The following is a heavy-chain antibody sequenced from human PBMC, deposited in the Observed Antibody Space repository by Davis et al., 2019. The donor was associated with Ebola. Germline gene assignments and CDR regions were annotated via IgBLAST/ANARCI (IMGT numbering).Heavy chain of an antibody. CDR2: IHHSGSA. Sequence: PGGSLRLSCTVSGVSITTYFWGWIRQPPGKGLEWVGYIHHSGSANSNPSLKSRVTFSIDTSKSQVSLKLTSVTAADTAVYYCARDTRPCGGDCYDDTFDMWGQGTMVIVSS. CDR1: GVSITTYF. D-gene: IGHD2-21*01. J-gene: IGHJ3*02. CDR3: ARDTRPCGGDCYDDTFDM. V-gene: IGHV4-59*12.